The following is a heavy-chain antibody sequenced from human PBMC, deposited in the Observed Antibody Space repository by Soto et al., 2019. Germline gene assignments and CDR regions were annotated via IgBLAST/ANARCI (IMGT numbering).Heavy chain of an antibody. CDR2: IYHSGST. CDR1: GGSISSGGYS. J-gene: IGHJ4*02. D-gene: IGHD4-17*01. CDR3: ARATVTRVDY. Sequence: QLRLQESGSGLVKPSQTLSLTCAVSGGSISSGGYSWSWIRQPPGKGLEWIGYIYHSGSTYYNPSLKSRVTISVDRSKNQFSLKLSSVTAADTAVYYCARATVTRVDYWGQGTLVTVSS. V-gene: IGHV4-30-2*01.